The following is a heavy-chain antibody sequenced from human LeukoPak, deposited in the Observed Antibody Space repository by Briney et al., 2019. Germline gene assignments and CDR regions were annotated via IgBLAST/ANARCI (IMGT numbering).Heavy chain of an antibody. CDR3: ARRDYGGNSPSADY. D-gene: IGHD4-23*01. Sequence: PSETLSLTCTVSGGSISSSSYYWGWIRQPPGKGLEWIGSIYYSGSTYYNPSLKSRVTISVDTSKNQFSLKLSSVTAADTAMYYCARRDYGGNSPSADYWGQGTLVTVSS. J-gene: IGHJ4*02. CDR1: GGSISSSSYY. V-gene: IGHV4-39*01. CDR2: IYYSGST.